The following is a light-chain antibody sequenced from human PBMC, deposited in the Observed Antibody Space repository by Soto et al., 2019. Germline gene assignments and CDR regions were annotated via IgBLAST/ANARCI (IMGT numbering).Light chain of an antibody. CDR2: SNN. CDR3: AAWDDSLNGWV. J-gene: IGLJ3*02. V-gene: IGLV1-44*01. Sequence: QSVLTQPPSASGTPGQRVAISCSGNSSNIGSNSVNWYHHLPGTAPKLFVYSNNRRPSGVPDRISGSKSGASASLDFSGLQSEDEDEYFCAAWDDSLNGWVFGGGTKLTVL. CDR1: SSNIGSNS.